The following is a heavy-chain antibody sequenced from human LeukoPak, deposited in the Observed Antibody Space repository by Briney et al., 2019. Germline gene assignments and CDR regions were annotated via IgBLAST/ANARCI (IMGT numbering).Heavy chain of an antibody. CDR3: ARGHSPVTTKVSYFQH. CDR2: INHSGST. D-gene: IGHD4-17*01. V-gene: IGHV4-34*01. CDR1: GGSFSGYY. J-gene: IGHJ1*01. Sequence: SETLSLTCAVYGGSFSGYYWSWIRQPPGKGLEWIGEINHSGSTNYNPSPKSRVTILVDTSKNQFSLKLSSVTAADTAEYYCARGHSPVTTKVSYFQHWGQGTLVTVSS.